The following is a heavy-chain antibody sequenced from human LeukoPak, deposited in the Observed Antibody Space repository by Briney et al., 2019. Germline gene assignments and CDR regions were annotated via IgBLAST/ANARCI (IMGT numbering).Heavy chain of an antibody. D-gene: IGHD2-2*01. V-gene: IGHV3-15*01. CDR1: GFTFSNAW. Sequence: PGGSLRLSCAASGFTFSNAWMSWVRQAPGEWLEGLACIKSKTDRGTTDHAAPVKGRFTISRDDSKNTLYLQMNSLKTEDTAVYYCTTGYCSRTSCYYFDYWGQGTLVTVSS. CDR3: TTGYCSRTSCYYFDY. J-gene: IGHJ4*02. CDR2: IKSKTDRGTT.